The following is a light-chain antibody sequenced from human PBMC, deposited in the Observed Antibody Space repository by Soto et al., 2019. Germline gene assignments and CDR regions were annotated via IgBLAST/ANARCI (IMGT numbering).Light chain of an antibody. V-gene: IGKV4-1*01. CDR1: ESVVYTSNNKNY. J-gene: IGKJ5*01. CDR2: WAS. CDR3: QQYDTTPIT. Sequence: DIVMTQSPDSLAVSLCERATINCKSSESVVYTSNNKNYLAWYRQRPGQPPKLLLYWASTRASGVPDRFSGSGSGTDFTLTISSLQAEDVAVYYCQQYDTTPITFGQGTRLEIK.